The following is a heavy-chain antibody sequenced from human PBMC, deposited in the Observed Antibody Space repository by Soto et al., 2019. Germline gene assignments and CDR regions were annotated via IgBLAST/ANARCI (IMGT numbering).Heavy chain of an antibody. D-gene: IGHD3-22*01. J-gene: IGHJ5*02. CDR1: GASFSGYY. CDR3: ARKSPPYYYDSSGYKRNWFDP. Sequence: ETLSLTCTVYGASFSGYYWSGIRQPPGKGLEWIGEINHSGSTNYNPSLKSRVTISVDTSKNQFSLKLSSVTAADTAVYYCARKSPPYYYDSSGYKRNWFDPWGQGTLVTVSS. V-gene: IGHV4-34*01. CDR2: INHSGST.